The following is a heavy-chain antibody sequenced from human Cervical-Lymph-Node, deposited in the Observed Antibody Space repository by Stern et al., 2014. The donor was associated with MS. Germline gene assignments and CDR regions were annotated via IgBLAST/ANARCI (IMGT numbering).Heavy chain of an antibody. V-gene: IGHV1-46*01. CDR2: IKPSGGRT. CDR1: GYTFTNYQ. Sequence: MQLVESGAEVKKPGASVKVYCKASGYTFTNYQMHWVRQAPGQGLEWMGIIKPSGGRTSYAQRFQGRVTMTRETSTSTVYMELSSLRSEDTAVYYCAREGPRDVGVIPPANEICDYWGQGTLVTVSS. J-gene: IGHJ4*02. D-gene: IGHD2-2*01. CDR3: AREGPRDVGVIPPANEICDY.